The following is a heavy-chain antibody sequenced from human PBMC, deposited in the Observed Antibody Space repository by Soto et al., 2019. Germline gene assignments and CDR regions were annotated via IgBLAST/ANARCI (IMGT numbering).Heavy chain of an antibody. D-gene: IGHD1-1*01. CDR2: IWYDGSNK. Sequence: GGSLRLSCAASGFTFSSYVMHWVRQAPGKGLEWVAVIWYDGSNKYYADSVKGRFTISRDNSKNTLYLQMNSLRAEDTAVYYCAREGTGTNFDYWGQGTLVTVSS. V-gene: IGHV3-33*01. CDR1: GFTFSSYV. CDR3: AREGTGTNFDY. J-gene: IGHJ4*02.